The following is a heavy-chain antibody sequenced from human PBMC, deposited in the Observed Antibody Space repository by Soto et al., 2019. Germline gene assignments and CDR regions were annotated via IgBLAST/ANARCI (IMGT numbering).Heavy chain of an antibody. CDR3: ARGFSIDWYTYYFDY. Sequence: TLSLTCTVSGASISSGAYYWNWIRQHPGKGLEWIGYIYYSGSTYYNPSLKSRVTISEDTSKNQFSLKLNSVTAADTAVYYCARGFSIDWYTYYFDYWGQGPLVTVSS. CDR2: IYYSGST. D-gene: IGHD3-3*02. CDR1: GASISSGAYY. V-gene: IGHV4-31*03. J-gene: IGHJ4*02.